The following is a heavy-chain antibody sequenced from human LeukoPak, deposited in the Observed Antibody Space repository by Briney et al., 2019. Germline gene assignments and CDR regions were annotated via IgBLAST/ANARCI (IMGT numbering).Heavy chain of an antibody. Sequence: SETLSLTCTVSGGSISSGAYYWSWIRQHPGKGLEWIGYIYYSGGTYYNPSLKSRVTISVDTSKNQFSLKLSSVTAADTAVYYCARAGYSYGVFDYWGQGTLVTVSS. J-gene: IGHJ4*02. CDR3: ARAGYSYGVFDY. V-gene: IGHV4-31*03. CDR2: IYYSGGT. CDR1: GGSISSGAYY. D-gene: IGHD5-18*01.